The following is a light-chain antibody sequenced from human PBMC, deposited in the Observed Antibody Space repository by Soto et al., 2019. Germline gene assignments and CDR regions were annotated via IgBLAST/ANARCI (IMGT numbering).Light chain of an antibody. CDR3: QQYGSSPLT. V-gene: IGKV3-20*01. CDR2: GAS. CDR1: QSVSTDF. J-gene: IGKJ4*01. Sequence: EIVLTQSPGALSLSPGETATLSCRASQSVSTDFLAWYQQKPGQAPRLLIYGASSTAIGFPDRFSGRGSGTDFILTIRRLEPEDSAVYYCQQYGSSPLTFGGGTKVDIK.